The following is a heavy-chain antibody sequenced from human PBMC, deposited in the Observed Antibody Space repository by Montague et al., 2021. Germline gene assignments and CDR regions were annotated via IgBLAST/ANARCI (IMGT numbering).Heavy chain of an antibody. CDR2: VYYRGNM. CDR3: ARDQRFSSGDNWFGP. D-gene: IGHD3-3*01. V-gene: IGHV4-59*11. CDR1: GGSISSHY. J-gene: IGHJ5*02. Sequence: SETLSLTCTVAGGSISSHYWSWVRQPPGKGLEWIGCVYYRGNMVHKSSLKSRLTMLVDTAKNQVSLKLKSVTAADAAVYYCARDQRFSSGDNWFGPWGQGILVTVSS.